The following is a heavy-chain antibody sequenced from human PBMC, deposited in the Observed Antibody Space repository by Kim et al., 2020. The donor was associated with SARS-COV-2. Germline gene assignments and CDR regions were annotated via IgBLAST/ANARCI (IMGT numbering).Heavy chain of an antibody. J-gene: IGHJ4*02. D-gene: IGHD6-19*01. CDR3: AHRRGWGPVAGPSFDY. CDR2: IYWDDDK. V-gene: IGHV2-5*02. CDR1: GFSLSTSGVG. Sequence: SGPTLVNPTQTLTLTCTFSGFSLSTSGVGVGWIRQPPGKALEWLALIYWDDDKRYSPSLKSRLTITKDTSKNQVVLTMTNMDPVDTATYYCAHRRGWGPVAGPSFDYWGQGTLVTVSS.